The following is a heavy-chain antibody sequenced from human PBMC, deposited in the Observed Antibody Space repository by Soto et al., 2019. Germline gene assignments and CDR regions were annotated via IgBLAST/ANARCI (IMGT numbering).Heavy chain of an antibody. D-gene: IGHD3-9*01. J-gene: IGHJ6*02. CDR3: ARGRYDILTGYYIDMDV. Sequence: GASVKVSCKASGYTFTSYGISWVRQAPGQGLEWMGWISAYNGNTNYAQKLQGRVTMTTDTSTSTAYMELRSLRSDDTAVYYCARGRYDILTGYYIDMDVWGQGTTVTVS. CDR2: ISAYNGNT. CDR1: GYTFTSYG. V-gene: IGHV1-18*01.